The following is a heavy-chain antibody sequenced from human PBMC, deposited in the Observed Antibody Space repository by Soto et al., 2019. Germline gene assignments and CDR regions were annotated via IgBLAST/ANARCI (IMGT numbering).Heavy chain of an antibody. V-gene: IGHV3-66*01. J-gene: IGHJ4*02. D-gene: IGHD6-19*01. CDR1: GFTVSSNY. CDR2: IYSGGST. Sequence: PVGSLRLSCAASGFTVSSNYMSWVRQAPGKGLEWVSVIYSGGSTYYADSVKGRFTISRDNSKNTLYLQMNSLRAEDTAVYYCATHLYSSGWLSLDYWGQGTLVTVSS. CDR3: ATHLYSSGWLSLDY.